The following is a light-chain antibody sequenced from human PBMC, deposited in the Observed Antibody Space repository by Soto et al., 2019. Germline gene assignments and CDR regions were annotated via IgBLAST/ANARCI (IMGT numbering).Light chain of an antibody. Sequence: QSVLTQPPSASGTPGQRVTISCSGSSSNTGINTVNWYQQVPGTAPKLMIYEVSKRPSGVPDRFSGSKSGNTAFLTVSGLQAEDEADYYCSSYAGSNLYVFGTGTKVTVL. CDR1: SSNTGINT. CDR3: SSYAGSNLYV. CDR2: EVS. V-gene: IGLV1-44*01. J-gene: IGLJ1*01.